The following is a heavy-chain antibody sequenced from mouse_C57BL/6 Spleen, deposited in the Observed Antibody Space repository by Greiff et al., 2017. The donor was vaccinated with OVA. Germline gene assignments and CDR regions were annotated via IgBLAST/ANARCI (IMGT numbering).Heavy chain of an antibody. CDR2: IDPETGGT. CDR1: GYTFTDYE. CDR3: TGAMDY. Sequence: VQLQQSGAELVRPGASVTLSCKASGYTFTDYEMHWVKQTPVHGLEWIGAIDPETGGTAYNQKFKGKAILTADKSSSTAYMELRSLTSVDSAVYYCTGAMDYWGQGTSVTVSS. J-gene: IGHJ4*01. V-gene: IGHV1-15*01.